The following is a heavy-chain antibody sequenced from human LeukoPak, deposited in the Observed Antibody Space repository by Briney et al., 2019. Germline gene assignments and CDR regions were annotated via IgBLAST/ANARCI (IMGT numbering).Heavy chain of an antibody. V-gene: IGHV4-34*01. CDR2: INHSGST. CDR1: GGSISSYY. Sequence: PSETLSLTCTVSGGSISSYYWSWIRQPPGKGLEWIGEINHSGSTNYNPSLKSRVTISVDTSKNQFSLKLSSVTAADTTVYYCARQLSPTGAFDIWGQGTMVTVSS. J-gene: IGHJ3*02. D-gene: IGHD6-6*01. CDR3: ARQLSPTGAFDI.